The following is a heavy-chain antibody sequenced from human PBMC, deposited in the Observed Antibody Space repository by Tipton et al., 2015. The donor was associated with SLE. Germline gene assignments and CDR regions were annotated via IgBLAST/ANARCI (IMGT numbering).Heavy chain of an antibody. Sequence: LRLSCTVSGGSISSSSYYWGWIRQPPGKGLEWIGSIYYSGSTYYNPSLKSRVTISVDTSKNQFSLKLSSVTAADTAVYYCARDPGIAAAEGWYFDLWGRGTLVTVSS. CDR1: GGSISSSSYY. V-gene: IGHV4-39*07. CDR2: IYYSGST. D-gene: IGHD6-13*01. J-gene: IGHJ2*01. CDR3: ARDPGIAAAEGWYFDL.